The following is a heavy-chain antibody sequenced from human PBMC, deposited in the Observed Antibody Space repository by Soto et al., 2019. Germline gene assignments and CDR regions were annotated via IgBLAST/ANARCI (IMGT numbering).Heavy chain of an antibody. J-gene: IGHJ4*02. Sequence: QVQLVQSGAEVKKPGSSVKVSCKASESTFSSYAISWVRQAPGQGLEWMGGFIPIFGTANYAQKFQGRVTITADKSTSTAYMELSSLRSEDTAVYYCARSGSYPGGWVYWGQRTLVTVSS. CDR1: ESTFSSYA. CDR3: ARSGSYPGGWVY. D-gene: IGHD1-26*01. CDR2: FIPIFGTA. V-gene: IGHV1-69*06.